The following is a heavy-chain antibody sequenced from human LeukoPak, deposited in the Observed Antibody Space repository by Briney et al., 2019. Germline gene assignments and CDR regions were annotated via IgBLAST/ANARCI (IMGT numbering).Heavy chain of an antibody. CDR1: GFTFSSYW. V-gene: IGHV3-7*04. Sequence: GGSLRLSCAASGFTFSSYWMSWVRQAPGKGLEWVANIKQDGSEKYYVDSVKGRFTISRDNAKNSLYLQMNSLRAEDTAVYYCAGGWEMATIDYRGQGTLVTVSS. CDR3: AGGWEMATIDY. CDR2: IKQDGSEK. D-gene: IGHD5-24*01. J-gene: IGHJ4*02.